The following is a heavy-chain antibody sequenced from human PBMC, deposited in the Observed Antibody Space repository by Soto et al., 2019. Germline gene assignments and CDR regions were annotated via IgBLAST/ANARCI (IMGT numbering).Heavy chain of an antibody. J-gene: IGHJ5*02. Sequence: QVQLQSCGAGLLKPSETLSLTCAVYGGSFSGYSWSWIRQSPGKGLVWIGEISPSGSINFNPSLKRLVTLSVDTSKSQFSLQWSSGTAADTAVYYCARGALRGSPNRRTRFDPGGQGTLVTVSS. CDR3: ARGALRGSPNRRTRFDP. CDR1: GGSFSGYS. D-gene: IGHD2-2*01. V-gene: IGHV4-34*01. CDR2: ISPSGSI.